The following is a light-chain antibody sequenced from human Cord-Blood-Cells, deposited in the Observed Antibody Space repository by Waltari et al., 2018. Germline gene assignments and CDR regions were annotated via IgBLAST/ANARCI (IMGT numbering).Light chain of an antibody. CDR2: AAS. CDR3: QQSYSTPYT. CDR1: QSISSY. Sequence: DIQMTQSPSSLSASVGDRVTITCRASQSISSYLNWYQQKPGKATKILIYAASSLQSGVPSRFSGSGSGTDFTLTISRLQPEDFATYYCQQSYSTPYTVGQETKLEIK. J-gene: IGKJ2*01. V-gene: IGKV1-39*01.